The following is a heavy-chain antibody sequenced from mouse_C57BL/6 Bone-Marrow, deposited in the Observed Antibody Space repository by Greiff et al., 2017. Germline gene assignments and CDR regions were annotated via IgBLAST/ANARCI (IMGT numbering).Heavy chain of an antibody. CDR2: IYPGDGDT. CDR1: GYAFRSSW. J-gene: IGHJ3*01. V-gene: IGHV1-82*01. CDR3: ARDYGSSFWFAY. Sequence: SGPELVKPGASVKISCKASGYAFRSSWMNWVKQRPGKGLEWIGRIYPGDGDTNYNGKFKGKATLTADKSSSTAYMQLSSLTSEDSAVYFCARDYGSSFWFAYWGQGTLVTVSA. D-gene: IGHD1-1*01.